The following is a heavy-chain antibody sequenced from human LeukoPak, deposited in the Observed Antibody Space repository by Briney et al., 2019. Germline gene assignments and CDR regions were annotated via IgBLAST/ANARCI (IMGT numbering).Heavy chain of an antibody. D-gene: IGHD3-22*01. CDR2: ISGSGGST. V-gene: IGHV3-23*01. Sequence: GGSLRLSCAASGFTFSSYAMSWVRQAPGRGLEWVSAISGSGGSTYYADSVKGRFTISRDNSKNTLYVQVNSLGTEDTAAYYCAKGSYYDSSGSFYFDYWGQGTLVTVSS. CDR1: GFTFSSYA. CDR3: AKGSYYDSSGSFYFDY. J-gene: IGHJ4*02.